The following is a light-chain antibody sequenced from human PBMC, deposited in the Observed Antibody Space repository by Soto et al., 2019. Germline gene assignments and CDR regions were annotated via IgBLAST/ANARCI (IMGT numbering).Light chain of an antibody. Sequence: QSVLTQPASVSGSPGQSITISCTGTSSDVGGYNYVSWYQQHPGKAPKLMIYEVSNRPSGVSNRFSGSKSGNTASLTISGLQAEDEADYYCSSYTSSSTWVFGGGNQLTV. CDR3: SSYTSSSTWV. CDR1: SSDVGGYNY. CDR2: EVS. V-gene: IGLV2-14*01. J-gene: IGLJ3*02.